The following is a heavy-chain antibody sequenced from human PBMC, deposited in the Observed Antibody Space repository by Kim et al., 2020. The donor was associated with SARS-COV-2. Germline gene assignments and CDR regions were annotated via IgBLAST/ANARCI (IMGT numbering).Heavy chain of an antibody. Sequence: SLKSRVTISVDTSKNQFSLKLSSVTAADTAVYYCARSITIFGVVISGFDPWGQGTLVTVSS. J-gene: IGHJ5*02. V-gene: IGHV4-31*02. CDR3: ARSITIFGVVISGFDP. D-gene: IGHD3-3*01.